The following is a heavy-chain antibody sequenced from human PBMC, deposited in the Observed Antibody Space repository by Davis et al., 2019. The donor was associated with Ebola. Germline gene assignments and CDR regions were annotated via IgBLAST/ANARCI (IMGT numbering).Heavy chain of an antibody. V-gene: IGHV3-30*02. J-gene: IGHJ3*01. CDR2: IRPDGIDK. CDR1: GFTFTHYV. Sequence: GGSLRLSCTVSGFTFTHYVFHWVPQAPGKGLEWLTFIRPDGIDKYYGDSVKGRLNISRDNPKNTLYLQMNGLRVEDTALYYCVRDYGWGFEVWGQGTMVTVSS. CDR3: VRDYGWGFEV. D-gene: IGHD3-10*01.